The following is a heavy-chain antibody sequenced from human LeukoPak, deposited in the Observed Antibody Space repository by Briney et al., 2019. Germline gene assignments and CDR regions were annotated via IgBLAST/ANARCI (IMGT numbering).Heavy chain of an antibody. Sequence: GGSLRLSCAASGFTFSSYLMSWVRQAPGKGLEWVANIKQDGSEKYYVDSVKGRCTISRDNAKNSLSLQLNSLRAEDTAVFYCARENTGSYREFDYWGQGTLVTVSS. CDR1: GFTFSSYL. J-gene: IGHJ4*02. CDR2: IKQDGSEK. D-gene: IGHD1-26*01. CDR3: ARENTGSYREFDY. V-gene: IGHV3-7*03.